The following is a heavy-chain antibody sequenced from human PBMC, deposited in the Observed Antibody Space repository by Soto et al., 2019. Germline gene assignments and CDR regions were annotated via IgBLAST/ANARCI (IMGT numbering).Heavy chain of an antibody. CDR1: GGSFSGYY. D-gene: IGHD3-9*01. CDR3: ARESHDILTGPPWVWYFDL. J-gene: IGHJ2*01. CDR2: INDRGSI. V-gene: IGHV4-34*01. Sequence: QVQLQQWGAGPLRPLETLSLTCGVSGGSFSGYYWAWMRQSPGKGLEWIGEINDRGSINYNPSLKSRVSISVETSKNHYSLNLGAVTAADTAVYYCARESHDILTGPPWVWYFDLWGRGTLVTVSS.